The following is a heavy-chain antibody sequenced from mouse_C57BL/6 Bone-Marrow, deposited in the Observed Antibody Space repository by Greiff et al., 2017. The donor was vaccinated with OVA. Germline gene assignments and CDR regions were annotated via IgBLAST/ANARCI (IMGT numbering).Heavy chain of an antibody. J-gene: IGHJ1*03. Sequence: QVQLKESGAELVRPGTSVNMSCKASGYTFTNYWIGWAKQRPGHGLEWIGDIYPGGGYTNYNEKFKGKATLTADKSSSTAYMQFSSLTSEDSAIYYCARLGYFDVWGTGTTVTVSS. CDR3: ARLGYFDV. CDR2: IYPGGGYT. CDR1: GYTFTNYW. V-gene: IGHV1-63*01.